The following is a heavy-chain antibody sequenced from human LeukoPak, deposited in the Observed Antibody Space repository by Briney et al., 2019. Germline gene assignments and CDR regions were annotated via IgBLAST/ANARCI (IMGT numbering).Heavy chain of an antibody. Sequence: PSETLSLTCTVSGGSVSSGSYYWSWIRQPPGKGLEWIGYIYYSGSTNYNPSLKSRVTISVDTSKNQFSLKLSSVTAADTAVYYCAKARGFCSGGSCYNPFDPWGQGTLVTVSS. V-gene: IGHV4-61*01. CDR2: IYYSGST. J-gene: IGHJ5*02. CDR3: AKARGFCSGGSCYNPFDP. D-gene: IGHD2-15*01. CDR1: GGSVSSGSYY.